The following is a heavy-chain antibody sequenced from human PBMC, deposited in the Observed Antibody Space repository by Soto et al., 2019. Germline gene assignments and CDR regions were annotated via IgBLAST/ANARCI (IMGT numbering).Heavy chain of an antibody. Sequence: SETLSLTCAVSGGSISSSNWWSWVRQPPGKGLEWIGEIYHSGSTNYNPSLKSRVTISVDKSKNQFSLKLSSVTAADTAVYYCARVPINPAVAGRFHNWFDPWGQGTLVTVSS. CDR2: IYHSGST. D-gene: IGHD6-19*01. CDR1: GGSISSSNW. CDR3: ARVPINPAVAGRFHNWFDP. V-gene: IGHV4-4*02. J-gene: IGHJ5*02.